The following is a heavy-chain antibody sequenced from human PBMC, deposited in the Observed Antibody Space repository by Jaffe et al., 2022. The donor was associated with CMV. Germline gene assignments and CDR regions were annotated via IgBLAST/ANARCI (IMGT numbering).Heavy chain of an antibody. Sequence: EVQLVESGGGLVQPGGSLRLSCAASGFTFSSYAMSWVRQAPGKGLEWVSAISGSGGSTYYADSVKGRFTISRDNSKNTLYLQMNSLRAEDTAVYYCAKAEDYYDSSGYYGGYSWFDPWGQGTLVTVSS. D-gene: IGHD3-22*01. CDR2: ISGSGGST. CDR1: GFTFSSYA. J-gene: IGHJ5*02. CDR3: AKAEDYYDSSGYYGGYSWFDP. V-gene: IGHV3-23*04.